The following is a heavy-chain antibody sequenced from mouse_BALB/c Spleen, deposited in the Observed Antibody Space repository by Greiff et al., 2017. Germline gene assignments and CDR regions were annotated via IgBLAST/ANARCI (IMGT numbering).Heavy chain of an antibody. CDR1: GFTFTDYY. V-gene: IGHV7-3*02. Sequence: EVQLVESGGGLVQPGGSLRLSCATSGFTFTDYYMSWVRQPPGKALEWLGFIRNKANGYTTEYSASVKGRFTISRDNSQSILYLQMNTLRAEDSATYYCARTVITTVVMDYWGQGTSVTVSS. D-gene: IGHD1-1*01. CDR2: IRNKANGYTT. CDR3: ARTVITTVVMDY. J-gene: IGHJ4*01.